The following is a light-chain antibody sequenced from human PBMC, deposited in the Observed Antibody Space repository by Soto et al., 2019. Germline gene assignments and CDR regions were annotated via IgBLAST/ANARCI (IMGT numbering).Light chain of an antibody. CDR1: QSVSSS. Sequence: ETVLTQSPATLSLSAGARATLSCRASQSVSSSLALYQQTPGPAPRLLIYDASNGATGTPARFSGSGSGTDFTLTISSLEPEDFAVYSWQQHNTWPITFGQGTRLEIK. CDR2: DAS. V-gene: IGKV3-11*01. J-gene: IGKJ5*01. CDR3: QQHNTWPIT.